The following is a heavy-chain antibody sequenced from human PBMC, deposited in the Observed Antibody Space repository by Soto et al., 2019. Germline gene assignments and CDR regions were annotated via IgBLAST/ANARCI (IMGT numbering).Heavy chain of an antibody. Sequence: EVQLVESGGGLVQPGRSLRLSCAASGFTFDDYAMHWVRQAPGKGLEWVSGISWNSGSIGYADSVKGRFTISRDNAKNSLYLQMNSLRAEDTALYYCAKFGIGLGAFDIWGQGTMVTVSS. CDR3: AKFGIGLGAFDI. V-gene: IGHV3-9*01. CDR1: GFTFDDYA. CDR2: ISWNSGSI. D-gene: IGHD3-16*01. J-gene: IGHJ3*02.